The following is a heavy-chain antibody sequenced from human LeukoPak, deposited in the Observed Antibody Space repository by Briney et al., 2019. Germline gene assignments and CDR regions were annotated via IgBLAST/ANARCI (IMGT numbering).Heavy chain of an antibody. V-gene: IGHV4-30-4*01. D-gene: IGHD3-22*01. CDR2: IYYSGST. J-gene: IGHJ4*02. CDR3: ASDWGSGYTDY. Sequence: PSETLSLTCTVSGGSISSGDYYWSWIRQPPGKGLEWIGYIYYSGSTYYNPSLKSRVTISVDTSKNQFSLKLSSVTAADTAVYYCASDWGSGYTDYWGQGTLVTVSS. CDR1: GGSISSGDYY.